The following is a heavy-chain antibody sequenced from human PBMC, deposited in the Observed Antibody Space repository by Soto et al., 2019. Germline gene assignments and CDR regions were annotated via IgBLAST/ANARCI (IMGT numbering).Heavy chain of an antibody. J-gene: IGHJ4*02. CDR1: GFTFSSYA. V-gene: IGHV3-23*01. CDR3: AKELYRIAPSSWYVSHHTGIDY. Sequence: PGGSLRLSCAASGFTFSSYAMSWVRQAPGKGLEWVSAISGSGGSTYYADSVKGRFTISRDNSKNTLYLQMNSLRAEDTAVYYCAKELYRIAPSSWYVSHHTGIDYWGQGTLVTVSS. CDR2: ISGSGGST. D-gene: IGHD6-13*01.